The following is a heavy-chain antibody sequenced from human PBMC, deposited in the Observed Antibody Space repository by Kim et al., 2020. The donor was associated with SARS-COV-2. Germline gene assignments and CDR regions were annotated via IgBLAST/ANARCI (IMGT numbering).Heavy chain of an antibody. CDR3: ARDTSREVITAAGLDF. CDR1: GFTFSYYA. V-gene: IGHV3-30*04. Sequence: GGSLRLSCAASGFTFSYYAMHWVRQAPGKGLEWVAAISNDGSKRYYADSVRGRFTFSRDNSQNTLYLQVNSLRAEDTAVYYCARDTSREVITAAGLDFWGQGTLVTVSS. D-gene: IGHD6-13*01. J-gene: IGHJ4*02. CDR2: ISNDGSKR.